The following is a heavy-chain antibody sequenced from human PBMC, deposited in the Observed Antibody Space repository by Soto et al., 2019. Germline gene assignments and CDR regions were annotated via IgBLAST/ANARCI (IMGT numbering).Heavy chain of an antibody. CDR2: ISGYNGNT. Sequence: QVQLVQSGAEVKKPGASVKVSCKTSGYTFTNYGISWVRQAPGQGPEWMGWISGYNGNTNYAQKLQGRVTMTTDTYTSTAYMELRSLSSDDTAVYYCARGGSSWSAEYYQHWGQGTLVIVSS. V-gene: IGHV1-18*01. D-gene: IGHD6-13*01. CDR1: GYTFTNYG. CDR3: ARGGSSWSAEYYQH. J-gene: IGHJ1*01.